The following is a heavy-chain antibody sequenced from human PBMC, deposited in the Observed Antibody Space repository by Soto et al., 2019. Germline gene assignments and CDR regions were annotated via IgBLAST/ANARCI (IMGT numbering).Heavy chain of an antibody. J-gene: IGHJ4*02. V-gene: IGHV1-18*01. Sequence: VQLVQSGVEVKKPGASVKVSCNTMGYTFTNYGLSWVRQAPGEGLEWLGWISAYNGHTKYAQKVQDRVTLTTDTSASTAYVELRSLRADDTAVDYCVRGDGGYFDQWGQGTLVLVSS. CDR3: VRGDGGYFDQ. CDR2: ISAYNGHT. CDR1: GYTFTNYG. D-gene: IGHD3-16*01.